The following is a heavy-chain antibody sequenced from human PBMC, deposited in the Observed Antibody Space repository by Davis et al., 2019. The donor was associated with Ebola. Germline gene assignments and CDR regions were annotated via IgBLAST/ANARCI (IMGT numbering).Heavy chain of an antibody. CDR2: INHSGST. Sequence: SETLSLTCAVYGGSFSGYYWSWIRQPPGKGLEWIGEINHSGSTNYNPSLKSRVTISVDTSKNQFSLKLSSVTAADTAVYYCARVGSIAVAGTSVYYYYGMDVWGQGTTVTVSS. D-gene: IGHD6-19*01. CDR3: ARVGSIAVAGTSVYYYYGMDV. J-gene: IGHJ6*02. V-gene: IGHV4-34*01. CDR1: GGSFSGYY.